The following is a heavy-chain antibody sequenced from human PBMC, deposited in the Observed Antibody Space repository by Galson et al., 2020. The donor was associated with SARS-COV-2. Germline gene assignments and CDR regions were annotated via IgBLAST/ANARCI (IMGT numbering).Heavy chain of an antibody. CDR1: GFSVNNARMG. CDR2: ILWNDEK. J-gene: IGHJ6*02. CDR3: ARTLRQWLVRGYYHYNMGV. D-gene: IGHD6-19*01. V-gene: IGHV2-26*01. Sequence: KMPGPTLVKPTETLTLTCTVSGFSVNNARMGVSWIRQPPGKALEWLGQILWNDEKSYSTSLKSRLTISKDTSKTQVVLTMTNVDAVDTAKYYCARTLRQWLVRGYYHYNMGVWGQGTTVIVSS.